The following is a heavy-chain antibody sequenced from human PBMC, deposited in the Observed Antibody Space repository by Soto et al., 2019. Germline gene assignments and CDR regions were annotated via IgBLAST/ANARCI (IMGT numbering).Heavy chain of an antibody. V-gene: IGHV1-69*06. Sequence: QVQLVQSGAEVKKPGSSVKVSCKASGGTFSSYAISWVRQAPGQGLEWMGGIIPIFGTANYAQKFQGRVRITADKSTSTAYMELSSLRSEDTAVYYCARIATGTTPRGNWFDPWGQGTLVTVSS. D-gene: IGHD1-7*01. CDR1: GGTFSSYA. J-gene: IGHJ5*02. CDR3: ARIATGTTPRGNWFDP. CDR2: IIPIFGTA.